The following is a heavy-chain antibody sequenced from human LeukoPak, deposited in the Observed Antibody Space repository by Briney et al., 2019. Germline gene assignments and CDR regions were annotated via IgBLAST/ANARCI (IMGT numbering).Heavy chain of an antibody. CDR3: ARDSWGWELLFHFDY. D-gene: IGHD1-26*01. V-gene: IGHV1-2*04. CDR1: GYTFTGYY. J-gene: IGHJ4*02. CDR2: INPNSGDT. Sequence: GASVKVSCRASGYTFTGYYIHWVRQAPGQGLEWMGWINPNSGDTDYAQKFKGWVTMTRDTSISTAYMEVNRLRYDDTAVYYCARDSWGWELLFHFDYWGQGTLVTVSS.